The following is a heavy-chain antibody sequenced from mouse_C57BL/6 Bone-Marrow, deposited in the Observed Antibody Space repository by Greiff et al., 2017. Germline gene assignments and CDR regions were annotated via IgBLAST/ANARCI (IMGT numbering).Heavy chain of an antibody. D-gene: IGHD2-4*01. J-gene: IGHJ3*01. CDR3: VRHDYGGTWFAY. V-gene: IGHV10-1*01. Sequence: EVQGVESGGGLVQPKGSLKLSCAASGFSFNTYAMNWVRQAPGKGLEWVARIRSKSNNYATYYADSVKDRFTISRDDSESMLYLQMNNLKTEDTAMYYCVRHDYGGTWFAYWGQGTLVTVSA. CDR1: GFSFNTYA. CDR2: IRSKSNNYAT.